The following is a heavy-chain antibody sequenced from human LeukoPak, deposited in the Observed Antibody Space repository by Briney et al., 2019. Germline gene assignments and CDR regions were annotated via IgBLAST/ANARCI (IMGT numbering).Heavy chain of an antibody. V-gene: IGHV3-23*01. D-gene: IGHD3-10*01. CDR3: AKNPPIMVREAPDWFDP. CDR1: GFTFSSYA. J-gene: IGHJ5*02. Sequence: GGSLRLSCAASGFTFSSYAMSWVRQAPGKGLEWVSAISGSGGSTYYADSVKGRFTISRDNSKNTLYLQTNSLRAEDTAVYYCAKNPPIMVREAPDWFDPWGQGTLVTVSS. CDR2: ISGSGGST.